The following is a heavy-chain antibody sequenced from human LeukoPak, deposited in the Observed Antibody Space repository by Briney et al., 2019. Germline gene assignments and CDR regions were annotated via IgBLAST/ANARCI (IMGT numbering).Heavy chain of an antibody. J-gene: IGHJ4*02. CDR3: ARGKPRWFGGDQ. D-gene: IGHD3-10*01. CDR1: GFTFSSYA. CDR2: ISYDGSNK. Sequence: GGSLRLSCAASGFTFSSYAMHWVRQAPGKGLEWVAVISYDGSNKYYADSVKGRFTISRDNSKNTLYLQMNSLRAEDTAVYYCARGKPRWFGGDQRGQGTLVSVSS. V-gene: IGHV3-30*04.